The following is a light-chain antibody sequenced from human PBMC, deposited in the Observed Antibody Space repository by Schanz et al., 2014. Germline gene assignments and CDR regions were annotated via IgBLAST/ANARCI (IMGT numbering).Light chain of an antibody. Sequence: QSVLTQPPSVSGTPGQRVTVSCSGSNSNIGSNAVNWYQQFPGTAPKLLIYTNDQRPSGVPDRFSGSKSGTSASLAISGLQSEDEADYYCAAWDDSLNGVVFGGGTKLTVL. J-gene: IGLJ2*01. CDR3: AAWDDSLNGVV. CDR1: NSNIGSNA. CDR2: TND. V-gene: IGLV1-44*01.